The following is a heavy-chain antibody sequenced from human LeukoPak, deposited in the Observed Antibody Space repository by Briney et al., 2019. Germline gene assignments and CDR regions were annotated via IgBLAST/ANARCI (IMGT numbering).Heavy chain of an antibody. CDR1: GYTFTSYD. V-gene: IGHV1-8*01. Sequence: ASVKVSCKASGYTFTSYDINWVRQATGQGLEWMGWMNPNSGNTGYAQKFQGRVTMTEDTSTDTAYMELSSLRSEDTAVYYCATVLRGYFKFDYWGQGTLVTVSS. CDR2: MNPNSGNT. CDR3: ATVLRGYFKFDY. D-gene: IGHD6-13*01. J-gene: IGHJ4*02.